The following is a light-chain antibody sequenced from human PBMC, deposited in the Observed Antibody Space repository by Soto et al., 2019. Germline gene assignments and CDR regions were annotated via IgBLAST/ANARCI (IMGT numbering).Light chain of an antibody. CDR2: ETS. J-gene: IGKJ4*01. CDR1: QSVNRW. CDR3: QQLERYPSA. Sequence: DIQMTQSPSTLSASVGDRVTITCRASQSVNRWLAWYQQKPGKAPKLLIYETSSLKSGVPSRFSGSGSGTDFTLTISSLQPEDFATYYCQQLERYPSAFGGGTKVDI. V-gene: IGKV1-5*03.